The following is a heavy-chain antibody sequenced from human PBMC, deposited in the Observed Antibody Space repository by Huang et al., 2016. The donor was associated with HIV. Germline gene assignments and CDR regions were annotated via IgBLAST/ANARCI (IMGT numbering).Heavy chain of an antibody. CDR2: INHSGST. CDR1: GGSFSGYY. J-gene: IGHJ3*02. V-gene: IGHV4-34*01. CDR3: ARGPDYYDSSGREAFDI. D-gene: IGHD3-22*01. Sequence: QVQLQQWGAGLLKPSETLSLTCAVYGGSFSGYYWRWIRQPPGKGLGWIGEINHSGSTNYHPSLKCRVTISVDTSKTQFSLKLNSVTAADTAVYYCARGPDYYDSSGREAFDIWGQGTMVTVSS.